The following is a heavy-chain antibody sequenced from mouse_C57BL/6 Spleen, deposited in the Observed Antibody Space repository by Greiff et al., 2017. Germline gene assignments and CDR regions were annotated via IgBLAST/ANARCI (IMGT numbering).Heavy chain of an antibody. D-gene: IGHD1-1*01. CDR3: ASRYGSSPYWYFEV. Sequence: VQLQQPGAELVMPGASVKLSCKASGYTFTSYWMHWVKQRPGQGLEWIGELDPSDSYTNYNQKFKGKSTLTVDKSSSTAYMQLSSLTSDDAAVYYGASRYGSSPYWYFEVWGTGTTVTVSS. CDR2: LDPSDSYT. J-gene: IGHJ1*03. CDR1: GYTFTSYW. V-gene: IGHV1-69*01.